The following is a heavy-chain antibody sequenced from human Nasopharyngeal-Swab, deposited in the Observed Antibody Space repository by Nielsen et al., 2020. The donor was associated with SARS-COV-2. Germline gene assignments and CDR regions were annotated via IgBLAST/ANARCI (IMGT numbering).Heavy chain of an antibody. Sequence: SETLSLTCTVSGGSISSSSYYWSWIRQPPGKGLEWIGYIFYSGSTYYNPSLKRRVTISVDTSKNQFSLKLSSVTAADTAVYYCARACYYDSSGYYWGYTFHIWGQGTMVTVSS. D-gene: IGHD3-22*01. J-gene: IGHJ3*02. V-gene: IGHV4-30-4*01. CDR3: ARACYYDSSGYYWGYTFHI. CDR1: GGSISSSSYY. CDR2: IFYSGST.